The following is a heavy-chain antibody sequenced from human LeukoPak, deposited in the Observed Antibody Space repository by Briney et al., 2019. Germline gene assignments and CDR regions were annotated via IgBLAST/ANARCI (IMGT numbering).Heavy chain of an antibody. Sequence: PGGSLRLSCAASGFTFSSYSMNWVRQAPGKGLEWVSYISSSSSTIYYADSVKGQFTISRDNAKNSLYLQMNSLRAEDTAVYYCARGQPGVAAAGNLDYWGQGTLVTVSS. J-gene: IGHJ4*02. CDR3: ARGQPGVAAAGNLDY. CDR1: GFTFSSYS. V-gene: IGHV3-48*04. CDR2: ISSSSSTI. D-gene: IGHD6-13*01.